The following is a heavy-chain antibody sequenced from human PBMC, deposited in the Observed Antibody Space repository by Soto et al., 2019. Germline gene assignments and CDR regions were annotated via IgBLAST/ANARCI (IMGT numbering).Heavy chain of an antibody. CDR1: GFTFSSYE. Sequence: PGGSLRLSCAASGFTFSSYEMNWVRQAPGKGLEWVSYISSSGSTIYYADSVKGRFTISRDNAKNSLYLQMNSLRAEDTAVYYCARDDPYSSSWYGNGMDVWGQGTTVTVSS. V-gene: IGHV3-48*03. CDR3: ARDDPYSSSWYGNGMDV. D-gene: IGHD6-13*01. CDR2: ISSSGSTI. J-gene: IGHJ6*02.